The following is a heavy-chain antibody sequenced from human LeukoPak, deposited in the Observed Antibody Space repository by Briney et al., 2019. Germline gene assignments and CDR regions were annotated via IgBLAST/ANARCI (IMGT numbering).Heavy chain of an antibody. CDR1: GFTFSSYA. J-gene: IGHJ4*02. Sequence: GGSLRLSCAASGFTFSSYAVGWVRQAPGKGLEWVSGISGSGSSAGSTYYADSLKGRFTISRDNANNTVYLQMNSLSAEDTAVYFCAKGSHYCTSSSCYPTRPLLDYWGQGTLVTVSS. V-gene: IGHV3-23*01. CDR3: AKGSHYCTSSSCYPTRPLLDY. D-gene: IGHD2-2*01. CDR2: ISGSGSSAGST.